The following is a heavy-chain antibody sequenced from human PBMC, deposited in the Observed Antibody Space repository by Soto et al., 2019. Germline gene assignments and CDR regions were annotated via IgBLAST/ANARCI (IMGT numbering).Heavy chain of an antibody. CDR3: VRDGAVAGNINFDF. Sequence: ASVKVSCKASGYTFTNYGVHWVRQAPGQRLEWMGWINAGDGSRKYSLNFQGRVIITSDTTASTAYMEMSSLRSEDTAVYYCVRDGAVAGNINFDFWGQGTLVTVSS. V-gene: IGHV1-3*01. D-gene: IGHD6-19*01. CDR2: INAGDGSR. J-gene: IGHJ4*02. CDR1: GYTFTNYG.